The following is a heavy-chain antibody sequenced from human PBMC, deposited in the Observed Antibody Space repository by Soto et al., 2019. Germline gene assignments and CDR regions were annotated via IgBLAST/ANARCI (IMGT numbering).Heavy chain of an antibody. CDR1: GFTFSSYA. J-gene: IGHJ4*02. V-gene: IGHV3-64D*06. CDR2: ISSNGGST. D-gene: IGHD5-18*01. Sequence: LRLSCSASGFTFSSYAMHWVRQAPGKGLEYVSAISSNGGSTYYADSVKGRFTISRDNSKNTLYLQMSSLRAEDTAVYYCVKDSVDTAMVPFDYWGQGTLVTVSS. CDR3: VKDSVDTAMVPFDY.